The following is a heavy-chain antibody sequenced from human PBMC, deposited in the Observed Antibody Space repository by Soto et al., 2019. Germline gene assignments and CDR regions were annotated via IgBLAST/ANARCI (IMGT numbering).Heavy chain of an antibody. V-gene: IGHV1-69*06. CDR3: AREVTKQAMDLVVDYAFDI. D-gene: IGHD5-18*01. CDR2: IIPIFGTA. CDR1: GGTFSSYA. Sequence: ASVKVSCKASGGTFSSYAISWVRQAPGQGLEWMGGIIPIFGTANYAQKFQGRVTITADKSTSTAYMELSSLRSEDTAVYYCAREVTKQAMDLVVDYAFDIWGQGTMVTVSS. J-gene: IGHJ3*02.